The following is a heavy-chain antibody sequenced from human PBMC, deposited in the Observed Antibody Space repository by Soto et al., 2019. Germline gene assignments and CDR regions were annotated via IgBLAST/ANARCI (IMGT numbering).Heavy chain of an antibody. J-gene: IGHJ6*02. CDR2: SNPNSGGT. V-gene: IGHV1-2*04. Sequence: ASVKDSCKASGYTFTGYYMHWVRPAPGQGREWMGWSNPNSGGTNYAQKFQGWVTMTRDTSISTAYMELSRLRSDDTAVYYCARDKGVAAAGTCLYYYGMDVWAQGTTVTVSS. CDR1: GYTFTGYY. D-gene: IGHD6-13*01. CDR3: ARDKGVAAAGTCLYYYGMDV.